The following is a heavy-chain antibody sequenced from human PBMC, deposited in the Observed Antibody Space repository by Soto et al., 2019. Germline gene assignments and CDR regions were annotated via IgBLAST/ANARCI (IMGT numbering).Heavy chain of an antibody. V-gene: IGHV4-31*03. Sequence: SETLSLTCTVSGGSISSGGYYWSWIRQHPGKGLEWFGYIYYSGSTYYNPSLKSRVTISVDTSKNQFSLKLSSVTAADTAVYYCARESLGYSGYDQIYYYYGMDVWGQGTTVTVSS. CDR3: ARESLGYSGYDQIYYYYGMDV. D-gene: IGHD5-12*01. CDR2: IYYSGST. J-gene: IGHJ6*02. CDR1: GGSISSGGYY.